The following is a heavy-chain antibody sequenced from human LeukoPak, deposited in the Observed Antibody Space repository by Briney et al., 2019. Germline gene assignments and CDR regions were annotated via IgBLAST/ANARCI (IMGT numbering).Heavy chain of an antibody. CDR3: ARDFTDDYGDYGDY. D-gene: IGHD4-17*01. CDR1: GGSISSSNW. Sequence: PSETLSLTCAVSGGSISSSNWWSWVRQPPGKGLEWIGEIYHSGSTNYNPSLKSRVTISVDKSKNQFSLKLSSVTAADTAVYYCARDFTDDYGDYGDYWGQGTLVTVSS. J-gene: IGHJ4*02. V-gene: IGHV4-4*02. CDR2: IYHSGST.